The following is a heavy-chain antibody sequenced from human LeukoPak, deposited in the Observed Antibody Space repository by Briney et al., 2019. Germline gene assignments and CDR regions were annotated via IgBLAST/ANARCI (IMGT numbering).Heavy chain of an antibody. V-gene: IGHV1-69*04. J-gene: IGHJ4*02. Sequence: ASVKVSCKASGYTFTSYGISWVRQAPGQGLEWMGRIIPILGIANYAQKFQGRVTITADKSTSTAYMELCSLRSEDTAVYYCARDVRGVTLVLSYYFDYWGQGTLVTVSS. CDR1: GYTFTSYG. CDR3: ARDVRGVTLVLSYYFDY. CDR2: IIPILGIA. D-gene: IGHD3-10*02.